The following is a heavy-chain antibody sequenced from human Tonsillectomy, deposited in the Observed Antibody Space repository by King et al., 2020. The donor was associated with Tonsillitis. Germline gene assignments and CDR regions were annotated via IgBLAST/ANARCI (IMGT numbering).Heavy chain of an antibody. D-gene: IGHD4-23*01. J-gene: IGHJ3*02. V-gene: IGHV3-11*01. CDR1: GFIFSDYY. CDR2: INSAGDTI. CDR3: ASDYGGIDAFDM. Sequence: VQLVESGGGLVKPGGSLRLSCAASGFIFSDYYMSWIRQAPGKGLEWVSYINSAGDTIYYADSVRGRFTISRDNAKNSLYLQMNGLRAEDTAVYYCASDYGGIDAFDMWGQGTMVAVS.